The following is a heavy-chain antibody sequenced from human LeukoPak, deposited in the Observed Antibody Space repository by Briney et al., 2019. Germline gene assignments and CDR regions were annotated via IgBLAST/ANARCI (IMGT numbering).Heavy chain of an antibody. Sequence: GASVKVSCKASGYTFTSYGISWVRQAPGQGLEWMGWISAYNGNTNYAQKLQGRVTMTTDTSTSTACMELRSLRSDDTAVYYCARGAHPNYDILTGYNDAFDIWGQGTMVTVSS. V-gene: IGHV1-18*01. CDR3: ARGAHPNYDILTGYNDAFDI. J-gene: IGHJ3*02. D-gene: IGHD3-9*01. CDR1: GYTFTSYG. CDR2: ISAYNGNT.